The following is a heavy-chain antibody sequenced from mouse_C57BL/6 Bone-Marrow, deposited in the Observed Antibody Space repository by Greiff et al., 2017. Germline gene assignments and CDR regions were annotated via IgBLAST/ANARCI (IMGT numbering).Heavy chain of an antibody. V-gene: IGHV1-64*01. D-gene: IGHD4-1*01. CDR2: IHPNSGST. J-gene: IGHJ3*01. CDR3: ARERLGREWFAY. Sequence: QVQLQQPGAELVKPGASVQLSCKASGYTFTSYWMHWVKQRPGQGLEWIGMIHPNSGSTNYNEKFKSKATLTVAKSSSPAYMQLSSLTSEDSAVYYCARERLGREWFAYWGQGTLVTVSA. CDR1: GYTFTSYW.